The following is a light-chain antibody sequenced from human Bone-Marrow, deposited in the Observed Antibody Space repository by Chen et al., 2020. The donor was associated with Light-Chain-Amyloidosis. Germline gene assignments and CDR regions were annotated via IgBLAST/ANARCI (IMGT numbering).Light chain of an antibody. CDR2: EDS. J-gene: IGLJ3*02. Sequence: SYVLTQPSSLSVAPGQTATIACGGNNIGSTSVHWYQQTPGQAPLLVVYEDSDPPSGIPERVSGSNSGNTATLTIRRVEAGDEADDDGQVWDRSSDRPVVGGGTKLTVL. V-gene: IGLV3-21*02. CDR1: NIGSTS. CDR3: QVWDRSSDRPV.